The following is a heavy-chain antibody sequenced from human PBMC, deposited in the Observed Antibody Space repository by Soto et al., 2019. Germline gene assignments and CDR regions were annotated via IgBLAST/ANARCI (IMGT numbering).Heavy chain of an antibody. D-gene: IGHD3-10*01. J-gene: IGHJ4*02. CDR1: GGSISSYY. Sequence: SETLSLTCTVSGGSISSYYWSWIRQPPGKGLEWIGYIYYSGSTNYNPSLKSRVTISVDTSKNQFSLKLSSVTAADTAVYYCARVARGVINSPFEFWGQGTLVTVSS. V-gene: IGHV4-59*01. CDR3: ARVARGVINSPFEF. CDR2: IYYSGST.